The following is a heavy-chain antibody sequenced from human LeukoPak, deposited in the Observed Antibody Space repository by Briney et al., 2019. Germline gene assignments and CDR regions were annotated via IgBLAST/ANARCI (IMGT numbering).Heavy chain of an antibody. CDR2: ISSSGSYI. J-gene: IGHJ4*02. D-gene: IGHD6-13*01. CDR3: ARSSLAAAEFDY. V-gene: IGHV3-21*01. CDR1: GFTFSSYS. Sequence: PGGSLRLSCAASGFTFSSYSMNWVRQAPGKGLEWVSSISSSGSYIYYADSVKGRFTISRDNAKNSLYLQMNSLRAEDTAVYYCARSSLAAAEFDYWGQGTLVTVSS.